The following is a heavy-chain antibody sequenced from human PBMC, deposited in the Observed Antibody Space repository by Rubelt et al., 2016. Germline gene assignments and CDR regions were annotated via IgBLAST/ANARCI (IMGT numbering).Heavy chain of an antibody. J-gene: IGHJ4*02. D-gene: IGHD2/OR15-2a*01. CDR3: ARDSGSRIFDY. Sequence: QVQLQESGPGLVKPSQTLSLTCTVSGGSISSGGYYWSWIRQHPGKSLEWIGYIYYSGSTYYNPFRKSRVTISADSPKNQFSLSLSSVAAADTSVYYCARDSGSRIFDYWGQGTLVTVSS. V-gene: IGHV4-31*03. CDR1: GGSISSGGYY. CDR2: IYYSGST.